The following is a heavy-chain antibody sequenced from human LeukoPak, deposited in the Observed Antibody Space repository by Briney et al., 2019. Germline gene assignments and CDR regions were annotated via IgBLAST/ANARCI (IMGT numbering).Heavy chain of an antibody. Sequence: ASVKVSCKASGGTFSSYAISWVRQAPGQGLEWMGRIIPILGIANHAQKFQGRVTITADKSTSTAYMELSSLRSEDTAVYYCARVRAPGYEDRDYWGQGTLVTVSS. D-gene: IGHD1-1*01. J-gene: IGHJ4*02. CDR1: GGTFSSYA. V-gene: IGHV1-69*04. CDR3: ARVRAPGYEDRDY. CDR2: IIPILGIA.